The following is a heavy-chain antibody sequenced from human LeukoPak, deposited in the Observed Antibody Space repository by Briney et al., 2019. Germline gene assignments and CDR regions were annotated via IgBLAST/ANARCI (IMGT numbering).Heavy chain of an antibody. CDR2: INTNTGNP. Sequence: ASVKVSCKASGYSFISYAMNWVRQAPGQGLEWMGWINTNTGNPTYAQGFTGRFVFSLDTSVSTAYLQISSLKAEDTAVYYCAEPYDSSGYDAFDIWGQGTMVTVSS. CDR1: GYSFISYA. V-gene: IGHV7-4-1*02. D-gene: IGHD3-22*01. J-gene: IGHJ3*02. CDR3: AEPYDSSGYDAFDI.